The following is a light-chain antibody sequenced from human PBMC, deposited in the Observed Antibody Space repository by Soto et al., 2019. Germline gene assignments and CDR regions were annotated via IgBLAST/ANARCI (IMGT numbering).Light chain of an antibody. V-gene: IGLV2-8*01. Sequence: QSALTQPPSAPGSPGQSVTISCTGTNRDVGGYKYVSGSQQKPGKAPRLVIYGVNKRPSGVPDRFSGSKSGNTASLTVSGLQAEDGADYYCSSWVDKNHFVFVGGTKLTVL. CDR3: SSWVDKNHFV. CDR1: NRDVGGYKY. J-gene: IGLJ2*01. CDR2: GVN.